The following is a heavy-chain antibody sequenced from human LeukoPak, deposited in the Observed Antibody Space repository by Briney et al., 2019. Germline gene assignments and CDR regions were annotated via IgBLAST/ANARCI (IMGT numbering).Heavy chain of an antibody. J-gene: IGHJ4*02. D-gene: IGHD6-19*01. CDR2: ISGSGGST. Sequence: GGSLRLSCAASGFTFSSYAMSWFRQPPGKGLEWVSAISGSGGSTYYSDSVNGRLTISRDNSENTLYLQMNNLRAEDTAVYYCATRGYSSGWPYFDYWGQGTLVTVSS. V-gene: IGHV3-23*01. CDR1: GFTFSSYA. CDR3: ATRGYSSGWPYFDY.